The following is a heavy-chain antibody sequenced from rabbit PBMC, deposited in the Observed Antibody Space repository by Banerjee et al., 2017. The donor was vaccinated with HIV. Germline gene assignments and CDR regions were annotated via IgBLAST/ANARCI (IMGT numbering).Heavy chain of an antibody. CDR3: ARVDYHYYTYGYPGYAFAPYFNL. V-gene: IGHV1S40*01. CDR2: IYTGSGSA. D-gene: IGHD6-1*01. J-gene: IGHJ4*01. CDR1: GFDFSSNA. Sequence: QSLEESGGGLVQPEGSLTLTCTASGFDFSSNAMCWVRQAPGKGLEWIGCIYTGSGSAYYASWAKGRFTISKTSSTTVTLQMTSLTAADTATYFCARVDYHYYTYGYPGYAFAPYFNLWGQGTLVTVS.